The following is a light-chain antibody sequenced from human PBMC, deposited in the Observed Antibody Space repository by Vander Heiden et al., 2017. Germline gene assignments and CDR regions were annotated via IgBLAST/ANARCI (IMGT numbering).Light chain of an antibody. CDR1: RNIYSS. CDR2: GAS. CDR3: QQQQYWPLT. Sequence: EIVMTQAAATLFVSPGERATLSCRASRNIYSSLAWYQQKPGQAPRLLLQGASTRATELPARFSDSGSGTEFTLTISSLQSEDFAIYYCQQQQYWPLTFGGGTRVEIK. J-gene: IGKJ4*01. V-gene: IGKV3-15*01.